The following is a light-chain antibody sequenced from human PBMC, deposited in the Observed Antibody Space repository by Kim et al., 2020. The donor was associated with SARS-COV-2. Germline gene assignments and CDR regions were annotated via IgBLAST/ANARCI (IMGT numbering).Light chain of an antibody. CDR1: QSVTTY. Sequence: EIVLTQSPATLSLSPGERATLSCRASQSVTTYLAWYQQKPGQAPRLLIYDASNRATGIPPRFSGSGSGTDFTLTISSLEPEDFAVYYFQQRSNWPLTFGPGTKVDIK. J-gene: IGKJ3*01. CDR2: DAS. V-gene: IGKV3-11*01. CDR3: QQRSNWPLT.